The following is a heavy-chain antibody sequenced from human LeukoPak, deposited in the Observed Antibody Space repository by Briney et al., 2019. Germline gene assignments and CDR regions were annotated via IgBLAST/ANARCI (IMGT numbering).Heavy chain of an antibody. CDR2: IYDRGSA. V-gene: IGHV4-59*08. CDR3: ARRAVTAVARFDP. Sequence: SETLSLTCTVSGGSISSYYWSWIRQPPGKGLEWTGYIYDRGSAKYNPSLKSRVTISVDTSKNQFSLKLSSVTAADTAVYYCARRAVTAVARFDPWGQGTLVTVSS. CDR1: GGSISSYY. J-gene: IGHJ5*02. D-gene: IGHD2-21*02.